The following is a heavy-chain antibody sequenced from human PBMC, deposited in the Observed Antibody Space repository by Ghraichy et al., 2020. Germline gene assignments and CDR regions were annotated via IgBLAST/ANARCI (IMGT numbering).Heavy chain of an antibody. CDR2: ISGYSGNT. Sequence: ASVKVSCKASDYTFSSNRLNWVRQAPGQGLEWVGWISGYSGNTNYAQKFQGRVTMTTDTSTNTAYMELRRLRSDDTAVSYCARDYTSEYQLLYSAYDHSHAMDVWGQGTTVAVSS. V-gene: IGHV1-18*04. CDR1: DYTFSSNR. CDR3: ARDYTSEYQLLYSAYDHSHAMDV. J-gene: IGHJ6*02. D-gene: IGHD2-2*02.